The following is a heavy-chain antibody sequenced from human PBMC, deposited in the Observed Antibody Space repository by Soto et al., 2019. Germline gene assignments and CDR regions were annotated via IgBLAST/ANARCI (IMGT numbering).Heavy chain of an antibody. D-gene: IGHD3-3*01. CDR1: GGSISSGDYY. J-gene: IGHJ3*02. CDR2: IYYSGSAT. V-gene: IGHV4-30-4*01. CDR3: VRDRRYAFDI. Sequence: PSETLSLTCTVSGGSISSGDYYWSWIRQPPGKGLEWIGYIYYSGSATYNTGSVKGRFTISRDNAKNSLYLQMNSLTDEDTAVYYCVRDRRYAFDIWGQGAMVTVSS.